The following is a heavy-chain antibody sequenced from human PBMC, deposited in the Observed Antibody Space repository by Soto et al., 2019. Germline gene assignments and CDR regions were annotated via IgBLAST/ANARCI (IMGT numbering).Heavy chain of an antibody. J-gene: IGHJ4*02. CDR3: AKDISLGELSAADH. V-gene: IGHV3-9*01. CDR2: MSWNGGSI. CDR1: GFTFDDYG. Sequence: VQLVESGGGLVQPGRSLRLSCVASGFTFDDYGMHWVRQAPGKGLEWVSGMSWNGGSIAYADSVKGRFTISVDNAKNSLYLQMNSLSPEDTALYYCAKDISLGELSAADHWGQGTLVTVSS. D-gene: IGHD3-16*02.